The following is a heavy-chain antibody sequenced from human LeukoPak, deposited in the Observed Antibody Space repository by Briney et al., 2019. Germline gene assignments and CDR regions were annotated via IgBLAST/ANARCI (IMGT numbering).Heavy chain of an antibody. J-gene: IGHJ5*02. CDR1: GFTFSNAW. Sequence: GGSLRLSCAASGFTFSNAWMSWVRQAPGKGLEWVGRIKSKTDGGTTDYAAPVKGRFTISRDDSKSTLYLQVNSLKTENTAVYYCTTWYYDFWSGYYGRGFDPWGQGTLVTVSS. D-gene: IGHD3-3*01. V-gene: IGHV3-15*01. CDR3: TTWYYDFWSGYYGRGFDP. CDR2: IKSKTDGGTT.